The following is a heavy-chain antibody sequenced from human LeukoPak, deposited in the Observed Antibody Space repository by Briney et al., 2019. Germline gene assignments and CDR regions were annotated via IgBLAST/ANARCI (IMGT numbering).Heavy chain of an antibody. J-gene: IGHJ6*02. D-gene: IGHD3-9*01. CDR1: GGSFSGYY. CDR3: ELRRVYDILTGYLYGMDV. CDR2: INHSGST. Sequence: SETLSLTCAVYGGSFSGYYWSWIRQPPGKGLEWIGEINHSGSTNYNPSLKSRVTISVDTSKNQFSLKLSSVTAADTAVYYCELRRVYDILTGYLYGMDVWGQGTTVTVSS. V-gene: IGHV4-34*01.